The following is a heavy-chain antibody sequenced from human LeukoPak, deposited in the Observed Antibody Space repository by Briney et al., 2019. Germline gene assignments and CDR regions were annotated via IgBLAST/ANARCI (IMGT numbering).Heavy chain of an antibody. CDR3: AREWVKVSYYDFWSGYERGFDY. CDR1: GYTFTGYY. V-gene: IGHV1-2*02. D-gene: IGHD3-3*01. CDR2: INPNSGGT. J-gene: IGHJ4*02. Sequence: ASVKVSCKASGYTFTGYYMHWVRQAPGQGLEWMGWINPNSGGTNYAQKFQGRVTVTRDTSISTAYMELSRLRSDDTAVYYCAREWVKVSYYDFWSGYERGFDYWGQGTLVTVSS.